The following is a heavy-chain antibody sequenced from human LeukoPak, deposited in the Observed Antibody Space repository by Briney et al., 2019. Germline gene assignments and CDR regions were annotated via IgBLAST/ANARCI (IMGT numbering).Heavy chain of an antibody. V-gene: IGHV4-39*07. J-gene: IGHJ5*02. CDR2: IYYSGST. CDR1: GGSISSSSYY. Sequence: PSETLSLTCTVSGGSISSSSYYWGWIRQPPGKGLEWIGSIYYSGSTYYNPSLKSRVTISVDTSKNQFSLKLSSVTAADTAVYYCARVVNWFDPWGQGTLVTVSS. CDR3: ARVVNWFDP.